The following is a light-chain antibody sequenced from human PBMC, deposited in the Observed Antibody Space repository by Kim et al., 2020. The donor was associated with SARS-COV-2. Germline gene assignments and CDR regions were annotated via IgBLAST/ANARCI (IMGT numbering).Light chain of an antibody. CDR2: EVS. CDR3: SSYAGSNNWV. CDR1: SSDVGGYSY. Sequence: QSALTQPPSASGSPGQSVTISCTGTSSDVGGYSYVSWYQQHPGKAPKFMIYEVSKRPSGAPDRFSGSKSGNMASLTVSGLQAEDEADYYCSSYAGSNNWVFGGGTQLTVL. V-gene: IGLV2-8*01. J-gene: IGLJ3*02.